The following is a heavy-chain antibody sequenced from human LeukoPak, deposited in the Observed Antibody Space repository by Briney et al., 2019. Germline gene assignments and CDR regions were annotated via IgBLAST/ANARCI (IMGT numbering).Heavy chain of an antibody. CDR3: ARDRGECSFGSDLDY. J-gene: IGHJ4*02. CDR1: GFTFDYHY. D-gene: IGHD5-18*01. CDR2: INQDGSEK. V-gene: IGHV3-7*01. Sequence: GGSLRLSCAASGFTFDYHYINWVRQAPGKGLEWVANINQDGSEKYYVDSVKGRFTISRDNAKNSLYLQMNSLTAEDTAVYYCARDRGECSFGSDLDYWGQGTLVTVSS.